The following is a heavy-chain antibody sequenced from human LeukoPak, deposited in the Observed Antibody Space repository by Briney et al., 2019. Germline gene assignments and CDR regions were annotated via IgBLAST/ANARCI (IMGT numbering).Heavy chain of an antibody. J-gene: IGHJ4*02. Sequence: GRSLRLSCAASGFTFSSYGMHWVRQAPGKGLEWVAVISYDGSNKYYADSVKGRFTISRDNSKNTLYLQMNSLRAEDTAVYYCAKDIIAVAGNDYWGQGTLVTVSS. CDR2: ISYDGSNK. V-gene: IGHV3-30*18. CDR3: AKDIIAVAGNDY. CDR1: GFTFSSYG. D-gene: IGHD6-19*01.